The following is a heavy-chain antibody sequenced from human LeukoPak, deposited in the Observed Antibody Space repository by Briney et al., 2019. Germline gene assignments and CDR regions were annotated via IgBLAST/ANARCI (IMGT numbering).Heavy chain of an antibody. CDR1: GFTFSSYA. Sequence: PGGSLRLSCAAPGFTFSSYAMSWVRQAPGKGLEWVSAISGSGGSTYYADSVKGRFTISRDNSKNTLYLQMNSLRAEDTAVYYCAKNRGNYYGSGSYYLDYWGQGTLVTVSS. CDR3: AKNRGNYYGSGSYYLDY. D-gene: IGHD3-10*01. J-gene: IGHJ4*02. CDR2: ISGSGGST. V-gene: IGHV3-23*01.